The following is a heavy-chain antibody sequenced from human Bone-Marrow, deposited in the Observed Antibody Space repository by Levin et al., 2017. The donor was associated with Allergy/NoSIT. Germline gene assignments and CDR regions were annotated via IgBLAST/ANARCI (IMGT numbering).Heavy chain of an antibody. D-gene: IGHD3-3*02. CDR2: ITASADRT. CDR3: VKDYISYQYYYGLDV. J-gene: IGHJ6*02. CDR1: GFAFSNSA. Sequence: QTSETLSLTCAASGFAFSNSAMSWVRQAPGKGLEWVSAITASADRTYYPDSVKGRFTISRDNFRSTLYLQMNSLRAEDTAVYYCVKDYISYQYYYGLDVWGQGTTVSV. V-gene: IGHV3-23*01.